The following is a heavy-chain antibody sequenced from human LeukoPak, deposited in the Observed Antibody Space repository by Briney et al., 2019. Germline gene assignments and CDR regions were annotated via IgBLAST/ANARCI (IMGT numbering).Heavy chain of an antibody. V-gene: IGHV3-30*18. CDR3: AKGLGVSSWSFDY. CDR2: ISYDGSNK. Sequence: GGSLRLSCAAPGFTFSSYGMHWVRQAPGKGLEWVAVISYDGSNKYYADSVKGRFTISRDNSKNTLYLQMNSLRAEDTAVYYCAKGLGVSSWSFDYWGQGTLVTVSS. CDR1: GFTFSSYG. D-gene: IGHD6-13*01. J-gene: IGHJ4*02.